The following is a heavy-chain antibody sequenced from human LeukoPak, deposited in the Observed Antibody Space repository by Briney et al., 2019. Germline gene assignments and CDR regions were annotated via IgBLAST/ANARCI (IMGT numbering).Heavy chain of an antibody. CDR3: ARDRAYDSSGEPMFNP. Sequence: ASVKVSCKASGYTFTGYYMHWVRQAPGQGLEWMGWINTNSGGTNYAQKFQGRVTMTRDTSISTAYMELSRLTSDDTAVYYCARDRAYDSSGEPMFNPWGQGTLVAVSS. V-gene: IGHV1-2*02. CDR2: INTNSGGT. J-gene: IGHJ5*02. CDR1: GYTFTGYY. D-gene: IGHD3-22*01.